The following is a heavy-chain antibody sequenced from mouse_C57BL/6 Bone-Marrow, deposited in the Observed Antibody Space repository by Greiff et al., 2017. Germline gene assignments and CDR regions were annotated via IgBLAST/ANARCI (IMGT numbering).Heavy chain of an antibody. CDR1: GYTFPSYW. D-gene: IGHD1-1*02. Sequence: VQLQQPGAELVTPGASVKRSCKASGYTFPSYWITWVKQRPGQGLEWIGDIYPGSGSTNYNEKFKSKATLTVDTSASTAYMQLSSLTSEDSAVYYCARKGYGGPISYYFDYRGQGTTLTVSS. V-gene: IGHV1-55*01. J-gene: IGHJ2*01. CDR2: IYPGSGST. CDR3: ARKGYGGPISYYFDY.